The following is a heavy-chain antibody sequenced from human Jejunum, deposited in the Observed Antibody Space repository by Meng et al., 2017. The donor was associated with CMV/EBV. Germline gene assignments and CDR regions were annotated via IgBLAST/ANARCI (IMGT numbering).Heavy chain of an antibody. CDR3: ARRDTRSSFAGWFDP. Sequence: SITSGTCCWGWLRQRRGKGLEWIGSIQYARSTYSNPSLKSRVTMSMDTSKTTCSLTLTSMTAADTAVYYGARRDTRSSFAGWFDPWGQGTLVTVSS. D-gene: IGHD6-6*01. CDR1: SITSGTCC. CDR2: IQYARST. J-gene: IGHJ5*02. V-gene: IGHV4-39*07.